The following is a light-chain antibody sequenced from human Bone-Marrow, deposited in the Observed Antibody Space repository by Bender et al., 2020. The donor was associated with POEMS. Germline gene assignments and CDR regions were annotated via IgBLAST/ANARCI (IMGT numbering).Light chain of an antibody. V-gene: IGLV2-14*01. CDR2: EVT. CDR1: SSDVGGYKF. J-gene: IGLJ3*02. CDR3: GSYTSTRTLV. Sequence: QSALTQPASVSGSPGQSIRISCTGTSSDVGGYKFVSWYQQHPGKAPKLIIYEVTNRPSGVSNRFSGSKPGNTASLTISGLQTEDEAHYYCGSYTSTRTLVFGGGPKLTVL.